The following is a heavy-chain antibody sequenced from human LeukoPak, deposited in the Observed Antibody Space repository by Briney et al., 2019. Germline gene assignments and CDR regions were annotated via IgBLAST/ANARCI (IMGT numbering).Heavy chain of an antibody. Sequence: GGSLRLSCAASGNYWMHWVRQVPGKGLVWVSHINSDGSWTSYADSVKGRFTISKDNAKNTLYLQMNSLRAEDTAVYYCARGHYYGSGSYYYAPPDYYYGMDVWGQGTTVTVSS. CDR3: ARGHYYGSGSYYYAPPDYYYGMDV. J-gene: IGHJ6*02. CDR1: GNYW. CDR2: INSDGSWT. D-gene: IGHD3-10*01. V-gene: IGHV3-74*01.